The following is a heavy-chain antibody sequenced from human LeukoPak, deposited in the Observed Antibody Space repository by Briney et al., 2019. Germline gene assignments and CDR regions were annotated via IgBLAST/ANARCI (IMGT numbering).Heavy chain of an antibody. CDR1: GYTFTSYA. V-gene: IGHV1-3*01. CDR3: ARARSSSWYFSPINHGMDV. Sequence: GASVKVSCKASGYTFTSYAMHWVRQAPGQRLEWMGWINAGNGNTKYSQKFQGRVTITRDTSASTAYMELSSLRSEDTAVYYCARARSSSWYFSPINHGMDVWGQGTTVTVSS. J-gene: IGHJ6*02. D-gene: IGHD6-13*01. CDR2: INAGNGNT.